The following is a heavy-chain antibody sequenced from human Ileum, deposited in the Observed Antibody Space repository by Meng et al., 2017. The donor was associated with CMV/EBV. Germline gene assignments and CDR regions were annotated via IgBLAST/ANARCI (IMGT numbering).Heavy chain of an antibody. CDR2: IYPGDTDT. D-gene: IGHD3-10*01. CDR1: GYNFTSYW. CDR3: ARQVGYYGSGGGGRFDY. Sequence: GESLKISCKGSGYNFTSYWIGWLRQTPGKGLEWMGIIYPGDTDTRYSPSLQGQVTISADKSNSTAYLQRSSLKTSDSAMYYCARQVGYYGSGGGGRFDYWGQGTLVTVS. V-gene: IGHV5-51*01. J-gene: IGHJ4*02.